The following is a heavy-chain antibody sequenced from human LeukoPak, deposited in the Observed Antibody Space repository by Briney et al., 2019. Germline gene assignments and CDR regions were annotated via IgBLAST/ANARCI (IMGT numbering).Heavy chain of an antibody. CDR1: GFTFNNAW. Sequence: GGSLRLSCAASGFTFNNAWMNWVRQAPGKGLEWVSVIYSGGSTYYADSVKGRFTISRDNSKNTLYLQMNSLRAEDTAVYYCAREGLLWSRGEYYFDYWGQGTLVTVSS. D-gene: IGHD3-10*01. J-gene: IGHJ4*02. V-gene: IGHV3-53*01. CDR3: AREGLLWSRGEYYFDY. CDR2: IYSGGST.